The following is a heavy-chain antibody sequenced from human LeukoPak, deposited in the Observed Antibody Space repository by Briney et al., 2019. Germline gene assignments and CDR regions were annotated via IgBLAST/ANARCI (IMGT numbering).Heavy chain of an antibody. D-gene: IGHD6-13*01. CDR2: IYYSGST. V-gene: IGHV4-39*07. CDR3: ARDQYSSSSSVPFDY. J-gene: IGHJ4*02. Sequence: SETLSLTCTVSGGSIGSSSYYWGWIRQPPGKGLEWIGSIYYSGSTYYNPSLKSRVTISVDTSKNQFSLKLSSVTAADTAVYYCARDQYSSSSSVPFDYWGQGTLVTVSS. CDR1: GGSIGSSSYY.